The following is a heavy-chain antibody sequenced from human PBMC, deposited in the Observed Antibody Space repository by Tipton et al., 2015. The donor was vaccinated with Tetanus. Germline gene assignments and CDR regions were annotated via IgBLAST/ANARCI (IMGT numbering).Heavy chain of an antibody. CDR1: GYTFTSYY. V-gene: IGHV1-46*01. D-gene: IGHD6-19*01. CDR2: INPSGGST. J-gene: IGHJ5*02. CDR3: ARVFIAVAGHNWFDP. Sequence: SGPEVKKPGASVKVSCKASGYTFTSYYMHWVRQAPGQGLEWMGIINPSGGSTSYAQKFQGRVTMTRDTSTSTVYMELSSLRSEATAVYYCARVFIAVAGHNWFDPWGQGTLVTVSS.